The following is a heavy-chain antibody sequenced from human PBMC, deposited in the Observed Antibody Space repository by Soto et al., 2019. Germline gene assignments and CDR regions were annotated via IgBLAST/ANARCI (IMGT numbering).Heavy chain of an antibody. CDR2: ISSSSSTI. D-gene: IGHD3-22*01. CDR3: AKDPDYDSSGYYYDY. Sequence: GGSLRLSCAASGFTFTIYTMNWVRQAPGKGLEWVSYISSSSSTIYYADPVKGRFYISRDNSKNTLYLQMNSLRAEDTAVYYCAKDPDYDSSGYYYDYWGQGTLVTVSS. V-gene: IGHV3-48*01. CDR1: GFTFTIYT. J-gene: IGHJ4*02.